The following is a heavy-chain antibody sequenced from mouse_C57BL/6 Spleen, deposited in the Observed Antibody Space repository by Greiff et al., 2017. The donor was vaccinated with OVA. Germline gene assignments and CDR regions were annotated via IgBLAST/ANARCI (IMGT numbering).Heavy chain of an antibody. V-gene: IGHV1-52*01. J-gene: IGHJ2*01. CDR3: ARGIYYGSSYHFDY. D-gene: IGHD1-1*01. Sequence: QVQLQQPGAELVRPGSSVKLSCKASGYTFTSYWMHWVKQRPIQGLEWIGNIDPSDSETHYNQKFKDKATLTVDKSSSTAYMQLSSLTSEDSAVYYGARGIYYGSSYHFDYWGQGTTLTVSS. CDR1: GYTFTSYW. CDR2: IDPSDSET.